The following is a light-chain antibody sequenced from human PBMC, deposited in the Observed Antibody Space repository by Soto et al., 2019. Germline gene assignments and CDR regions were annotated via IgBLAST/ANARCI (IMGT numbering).Light chain of an antibody. CDR2: AAS. CDR3: QHSYCTPLT. Sequence: DIKMYQSPSSLSASVGDRVTITCRASQSISSYLNWYQQKPGKAPKLLIYAASSLQSGVPSRFSGSGSGTDFTLTISSLQPEDFAPYYCQHSYCTPLTFGGGTMVDIK. CDR1: QSISSY. J-gene: IGKJ4*01. V-gene: IGKV1-39*01.